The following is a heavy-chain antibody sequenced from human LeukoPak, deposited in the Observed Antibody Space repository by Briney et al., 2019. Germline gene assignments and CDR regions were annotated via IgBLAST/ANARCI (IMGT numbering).Heavy chain of an antibody. CDR2: MNPNSGNT. Sequence: ASVKVSCKASGYTFTNYGLSWVRQATGQGLEWMGWMNPNSGNTGYAQKFQGRVTMTRNTSISTAYMELSSLRSEDTAVYYCARPSRGYCSGGSCYVLDYWGQGTLVTVSS. CDR1: GYTFTNYG. CDR3: ARPSRGYCSGGSCYVLDY. V-gene: IGHV1-8*02. D-gene: IGHD2-15*01. J-gene: IGHJ4*02.